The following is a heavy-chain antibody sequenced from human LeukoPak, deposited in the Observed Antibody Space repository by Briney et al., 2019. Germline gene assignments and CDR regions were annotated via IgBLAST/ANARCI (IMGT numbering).Heavy chain of an antibody. CDR2: IYHSGST. J-gene: IGHJ4*02. CDR1: GGSISSGGYY. CDR3: ARDGPIVGATTYYFDY. D-gene: IGHD1-26*01. Sequence: PSETLSLTCTVSGGSISSGGYYWSWIRQPPGKGLEWIGYIYHSGSTNYNPSLKSRVTMSVDTSKNQFSLKLSSVTAADTAVYYCARDGPIVGATTYYFDYWGQGTLVTVSS. V-gene: IGHV4-61*08.